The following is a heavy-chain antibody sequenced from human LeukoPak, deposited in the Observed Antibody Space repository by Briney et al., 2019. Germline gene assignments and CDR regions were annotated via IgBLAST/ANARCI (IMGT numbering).Heavy chain of an antibody. CDR3: ARDLVTVTKGFDI. V-gene: IGHV4-59*11. J-gene: IGHJ3*02. Sequence: SETLSLTCAVSGDSFSSHYWTWIRQSPGTGLEWIGYISHIGRTNYNPSLKIRVTISIDTSKNQFSLKLRSVTAADTAVYYCARDLVTVTKGFDIWGQGTMVSVSS. CDR1: GDSFSSHY. D-gene: IGHD4-17*01. CDR2: ISHIGRT.